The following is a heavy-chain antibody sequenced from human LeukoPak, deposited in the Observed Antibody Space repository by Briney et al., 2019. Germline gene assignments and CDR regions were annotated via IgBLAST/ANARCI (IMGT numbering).Heavy chain of an antibody. V-gene: IGHV4-59*01. CDR2: IYYSGST. D-gene: IGHD6-19*01. Sequence: SGTLSLTCTVSGGSISSYYWSWIRQPPGKGLEWIGYIYYSGSTNYNPSLKSRVTISVDTSKNQFSLKLTSVTAADTAVYYCARVDRYTSGWYLNWYFDLWGRGTLVTVSS. CDR1: GGSISSYY. CDR3: ARVDRYTSGWYLNWYFDL. J-gene: IGHJ2*01.